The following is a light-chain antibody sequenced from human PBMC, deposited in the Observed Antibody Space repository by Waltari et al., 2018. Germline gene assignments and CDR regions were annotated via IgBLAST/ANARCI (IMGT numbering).Light chain of an antibody. V-gene: IGLV2-14*01. J-gene: IGLJ3*02. CDR2: GVP. CDR3: CSYTSRNTVV. Sequence: QSALTQPASVSGSPGQSITISCTGTFNDVASYNFFPWFQQYPGTAPKLLIYGVPHRPVGVSSRFSGSKSGSTASLTISGLETDDEADYYCCSYTSRNTVVFGGGTKVTVL. CDR1: FNDVASYNF.